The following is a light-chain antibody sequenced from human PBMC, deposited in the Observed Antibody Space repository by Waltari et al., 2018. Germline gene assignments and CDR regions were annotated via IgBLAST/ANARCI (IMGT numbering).Light chain of an antibody. CDR1: QSVLYSSNNKNY. V-gene: IGKV4-1*01. J-gene: IGKJ1*01. Sequence: DIVMTQSPDSLAVSLGERATINCKSSQSVLYSSNNKNYLAWYQQKPGRPPKLLIYWSSTRESGVPDRFSGSGSGTEFTLTISSLQTEDAAVYYCQQYYSLPWTFGQGTQVEIK. CDR3: QQYYSLPWT. CDR2: WSS.